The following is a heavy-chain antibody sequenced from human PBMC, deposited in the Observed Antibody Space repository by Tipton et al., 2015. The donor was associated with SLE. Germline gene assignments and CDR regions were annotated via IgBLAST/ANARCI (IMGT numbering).Heavy chain of an antibody. CDR2: IYYRGHT. D-gene: IGHD3-22*01. J-gene: IGHJ4*02. Sequence: TLSLTCIVSGDSISSSFHYWGWIRQAPGKGLEWIGSIYYRGHTYYNPSLKSRLTISVDTSRDHFSLKMTSVAAADTAVYFCARSRLGDYDSAGYSVTFDHWGQGTLVTVPS. V-gene: IGHV4-39*02. CDR3: ARSRLGDYDSAGYSVTFDH. CDR1: GDSISSSFHY.